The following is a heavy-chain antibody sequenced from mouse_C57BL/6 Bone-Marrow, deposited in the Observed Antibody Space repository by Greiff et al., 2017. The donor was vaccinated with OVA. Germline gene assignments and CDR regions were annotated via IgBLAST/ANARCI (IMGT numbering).Heavy chain of an antibody. V-gene: IGHV15-2*01. CDR1: DSEVFPNAY. J-gene: IGHJ1*03. D-gene: IGHD1-1*01. CDR2: ILPSIGRT. CDR3: AMSITTVVATDV. Sequence: QVQLQQSGSDLRSPGSSVKLSCKAFDSEVFPNAYMSWVRQQPGHGFEWIGGILPSIGRTIYGEKFEDKATLDADTLSNTTYLELNSLTSEDSAIYCCAMSITTVVATDVWGTGTTVTVSS.